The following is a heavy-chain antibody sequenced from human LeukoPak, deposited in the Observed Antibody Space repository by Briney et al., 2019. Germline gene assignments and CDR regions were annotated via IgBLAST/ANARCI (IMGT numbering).Heavy chain of an antibody. J-gene: IGHJ5*02. V-gene: IGHV1-69*05. CDR2: IIPIFGTA. D-gene: IGHD5-12*01. CDR3: ARDVAVATSLEWFDP. Sequence: GASVKVSCKASGYTFSSYAISWVQQAPGQGLEWMGGIIPIFGTANYAQKFQGRVTITTDESTSTAYMELTNLRSDDTAVYYCARDVAVATSLEWFDPWGQGTLVIVSS. CDR1: GYTFSSYA.